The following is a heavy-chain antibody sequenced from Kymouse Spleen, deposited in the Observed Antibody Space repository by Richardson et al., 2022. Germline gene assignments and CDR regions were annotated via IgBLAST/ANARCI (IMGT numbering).Heavy chain of an antibody. V-gene: IGHV4-31*03. CDR1: GGSISSGGYY. D-gene: IGHD3-10*01. CDR2: IYYSGST. Sequence: QVQLQESGPGLVKPSQTLSLTCTVSGGSISSGGYYWSWIRQHPGKGLEWIGYIYYSGSTYYNPSLKSRVTISVDTSKNQFSLKLSSVTAADTAVYYCASYGSGSYYNPYYYYYYGMDVWGQGTTVTVSS. J-gene: IGHJ6*02. CDR3: ASYGSGSYYNPYYYYYYGMDV.